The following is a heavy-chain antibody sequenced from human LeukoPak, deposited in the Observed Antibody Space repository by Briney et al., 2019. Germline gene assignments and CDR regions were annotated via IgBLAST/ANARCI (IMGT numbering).Heavy chain of an antibody. CDR2: INPNSGGT. D-gene: IGHD6-19*01. Sequence: ASVKVSCKASGYTFSGYYMHWVRQAPGQGLEWMGWINPNSGGTNYAQKFQGRVTMTRDTSISTAYMELSKLRSDDTAVYYCARGRRSAVAVLDYWGQGTLVTVSS. V-gene: IGHV1-2*02. J-gene: IGHJ4*02. CDR1: GYTFSGYY. CDR3: ARGRRSAVAVLDY.